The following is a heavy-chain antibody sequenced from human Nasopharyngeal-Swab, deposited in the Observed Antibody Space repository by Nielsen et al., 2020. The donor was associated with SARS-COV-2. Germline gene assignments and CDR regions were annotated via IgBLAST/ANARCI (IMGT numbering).Heavy chain of an antibody. Sequence: SLKISCAASGFTFDDYAMHWVRQAPGKGLEWVSGISWNSGSIGYADSVKGRFTISRDNAKNSLYLQMNSLRAEDTAVYYCARDHWDQLEYYYYYGMDVWGQGTTVTVSS. V-gene: IGHV3-9*01. CDR1: GFTFDDYA. CDR3: ARDHWDQLEYYYYYGMDV. J-gene: IGHJ6*02. CDR2: ISWNSGSI. D-gene: IGHD1-1*01.